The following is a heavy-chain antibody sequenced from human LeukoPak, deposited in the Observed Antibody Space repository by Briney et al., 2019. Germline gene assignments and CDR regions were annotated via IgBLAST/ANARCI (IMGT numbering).Heavy chain of an antibody. CDR3: AKDSFEVYSGSQEYYFDY. J-gene: IGHJ4*02. CDR2: ISYDGSNK. D-gene: IGHD1-26*01. Sequence: GGSLRLSCAASGFTFSSYGMHWVRQAPGKGLEWVAVISYDGSNKYYADSVKGRFTISRDNSKNTLYLQMNSLRAEDTAVYYCAKDSFEVYSGSQEYYFDYWGQGTLVTVSS. CDR1: GFTFSSYG. V-gene: IGHV3-30*18.